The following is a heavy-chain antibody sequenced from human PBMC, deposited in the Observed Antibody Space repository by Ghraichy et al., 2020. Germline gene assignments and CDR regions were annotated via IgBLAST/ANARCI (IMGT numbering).Heavy chain of an antibody. J-gene: IGHJ5*02. CDR2: INAGNGNT. CDR3: ARDQSARYYDFWSGYYGWFDP. Sequence: ASVKVSCKASGYTFTSYAMHWVRQAPGQRLEWMGWINAGNGNTKYSQKFQGRVTITRDTSASTAYMELSSLRSEDTAVYYCARDQSARYYDFWSGYYGWFDPWGQGTLVTVSS. CDR1: GYTFTSYA. V-gene: IGHV1-3*01. D-gene: IGHD3-3*01.